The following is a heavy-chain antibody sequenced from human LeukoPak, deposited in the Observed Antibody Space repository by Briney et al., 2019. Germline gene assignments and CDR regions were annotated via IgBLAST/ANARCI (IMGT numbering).Heavy chain of an antibody. V-gene: IGHV3-48*03. D-gene: IGHD1-26*01. CDR3: ARDPYGGSHPGYFDY. Sequence: GGSLRLSCAASGFTFSSYEMNWVRQAPGKGLEWFSYISSSSSTIYYADSVKGRFTISRDNAKNSLYLQMNSLRADDTAVYYCARDPYGGSHPGYFDYWGQGTLVTVSS. J-gene: IGHJ4*02. CDR2: ISSSSSTI. CDR1: GFTFSSYE.